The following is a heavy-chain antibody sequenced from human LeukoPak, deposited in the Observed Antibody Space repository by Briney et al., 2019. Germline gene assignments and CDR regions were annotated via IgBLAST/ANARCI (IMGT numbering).Heavy chain of an antibody. CDR1: GFTFSDYY. Sequence: GGSLRLSCAASGFTFSDYYVSWIRQAPGKGLEWVSYISSSSSYTNYADSVKGRFTISRDNAKNSLYLQMNSLRAEDTAVYYCARDWAVAGTGAFDIWGQGTMVTVSS. V-gene: IGHV3-11*06. CDR3: ARDWAVAGTGAFDI. D-gene: IGHD6-19*01. J-gene: IGHJ3*02. CDR2: ISSSSSYT.